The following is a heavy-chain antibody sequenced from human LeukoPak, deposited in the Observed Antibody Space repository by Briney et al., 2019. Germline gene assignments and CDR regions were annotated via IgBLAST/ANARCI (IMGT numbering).Heavy chain of an antibody. CDR3: ARGKAGSGWYYFDY. Sequence: SETLSLTCTVSGGSISSYYWSWIRQPPGKGLEWIGYIYYSGSTNYNPSLKSRATISVDTSKNQFSLKLSSVTAADTAVYYCARGKAGSGWYYFDYWGQGTLVTVSS. D-gene: IGHD6-19*01. CDR1: GGSISSYY. J-gene: IGHJ4*02. CDR2: IYYSGST. V-gene: IGHV4-59*01.